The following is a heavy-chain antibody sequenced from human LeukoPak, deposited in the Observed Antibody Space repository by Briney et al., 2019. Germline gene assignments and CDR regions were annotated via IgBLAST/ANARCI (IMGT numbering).Heavy chain of an antibody. CDR1: GGSIRSSSYY. Sequence: SETLSLTCTVSGGSIRSSSYYWGWIRQPPGKGLEWIGSIYYSGSTYYNPSLKSRVTISVDTSKNQFSLKLSSVTAADTAVYYCASPHCNPMYYFDYWGQGTLVTVSS. D-gene: IGHD2-21*02. CDR3: ASPHCNPMYYFDY. V-gene: IGHV4-39*01. CDR2: IYYSGST. J-gene: IGHJ4*02.